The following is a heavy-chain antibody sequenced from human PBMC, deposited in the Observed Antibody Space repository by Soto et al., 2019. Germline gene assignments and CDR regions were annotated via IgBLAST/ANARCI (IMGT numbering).Heavy chain of an antibody. D-gene: IGHD6-19*01. Sequence: PSETLSVTCTVSGGSISSYYWSWIRQPPGKGLEWIGYIYYSGSTNYNPSLKSRVTISVDTSKNQFSLKLSSVTAADTAVYYCGRDRGWYYFDYWGQGTLVTVSS. CDR1: GGSISSYY. J-gene: IGHJ4*02. V-gene: IGHV4-59*01. CDR3: GRDRGWYYFDY. CDR2: IYYSGST.